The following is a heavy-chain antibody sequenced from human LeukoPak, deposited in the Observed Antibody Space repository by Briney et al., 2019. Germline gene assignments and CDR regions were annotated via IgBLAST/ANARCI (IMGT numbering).Heavy chain of an antibody. CDR1: GYSFTSCW. CDR3: ARAPVDSSGYYPNLFDY. V-gene: IGHV5-51*01. Sequence: PGESLKISCKGSGYSFTSCWIGWVRQMPGKGLEWMGIIYPGDSDTRYSPSFQGQVTISADKSISTAYQQWSSLKASDTAMYYCARAPVDSSGYYPNLFDYWGQGTLVTVSS. D-gene: IGHD3-22*01. CDR2: IYPGDSDT. J-gene: IGHJ4*02.